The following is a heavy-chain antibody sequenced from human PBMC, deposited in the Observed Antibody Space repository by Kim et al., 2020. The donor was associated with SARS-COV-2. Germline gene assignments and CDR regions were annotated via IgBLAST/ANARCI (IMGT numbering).Heavy chain of an antibody. J-gene: IGHJ6*02. Sequence: SRVTISVDTSKNQFSLKLSSVTAADTAVYYCARGSGSGWTDYYYYYGMDVWGQGTTVTVSS. CDR3: ARGSGSGWTDYYYYYGMDV. V-gene: IGHV4-59*09. D-gene: IGHD6-19*01.